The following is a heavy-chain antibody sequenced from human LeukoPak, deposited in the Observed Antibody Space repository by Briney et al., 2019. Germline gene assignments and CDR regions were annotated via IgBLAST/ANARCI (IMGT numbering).Heavy chain of an antibody. CDR3: AKDHGAASGDFDY. D-gene: IGHD6-13*01. J-gene: IGHJ4*02. V-gene: IGHV3-23*01. CDR2: ISGSGDST. CDR1: GFTFTSYV. Sequence: GGSLRLSCAASGFTFTSYVMSWVRQAPGKGLEWVSTISGSGDSTYYADSVKGRSTISRDNSKNTVYLQMNSLTAEDTAVYYCAKDHGAASGDFDYWGQGTLVTVSS.